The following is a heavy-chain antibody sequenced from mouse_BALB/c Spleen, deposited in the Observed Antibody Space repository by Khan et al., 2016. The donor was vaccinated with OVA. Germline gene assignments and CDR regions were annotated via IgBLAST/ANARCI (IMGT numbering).Heavy chain of an antibody. CDR3: VRGRSY. CDR1: GYSITSDYA. V-gene: IGHV3-2*02. J-gene: IGHJ3*01. CDR2: INYSGST. Sequence: EVQLQESGPGLVKPSQSLSLTCTVTGYSITSDYAWNWIRQFPGNRLEWMGYINYSGSTSKKPSLKNRMSITPDTSKNQIFLQLNSVTTEDTATYYCVRGRSYWGQGTLVTVSA.